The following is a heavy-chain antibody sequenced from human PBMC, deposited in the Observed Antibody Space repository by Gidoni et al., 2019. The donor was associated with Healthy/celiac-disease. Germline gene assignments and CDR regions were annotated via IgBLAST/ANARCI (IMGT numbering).Heavy chain of an antibody. CDR3: ASAVVTPAFDI. Sequence: QLQLQESGPGLVKPSETLSLTCTVSGGPSSSSSYYWGWIRQPPGKGLEWIGSNYYSGSTYYNPSLKSRVTISVDTSKNQFSLKLSSVTAADTAVYYCASAVVTPAFDIWGQGTMVTVSS. D-gene: IGHD2-15*01. CDR2: NYYSGST. J-gene: IGHJ3*02. V-gene: IGHV4-39*01. CDR1: GGPSSSSSYY.